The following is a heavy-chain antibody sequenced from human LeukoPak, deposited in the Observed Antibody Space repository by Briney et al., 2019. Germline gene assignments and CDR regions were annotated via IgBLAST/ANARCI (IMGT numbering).Heavy chain of an antibody. CDR2: VIPIFGTA. Sequence: SVKVSCKASGGTFSSYAISWVRQAPGQGLEWMGGVIPIFGTASYAQRFQGRVTITADESTSTAYMELSSLRSEDTAVYYCASPLRFLEWLDDAFDIWGQGTMVTVSS. V-gene: IGHV1-69*13. D-gene: IGHD3-3*01. J-gene: IGHJ3*02. CDR3: ASPLRFLEWLDDAFDI. CDR1: GGTFSSYA.